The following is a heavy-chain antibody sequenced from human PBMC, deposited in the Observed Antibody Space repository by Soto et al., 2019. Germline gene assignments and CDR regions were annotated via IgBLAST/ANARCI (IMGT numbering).Heavy chain of an antibody. CDR3: ARDVSSLLDC. J-gene: IGHJ4*02. CDR2: ISSDGSKN. V-gene: IGHV3-30-3*01. CDR1: GFTFSSYA. Sequence: GGSLRLSCAAPGFTFSSYAISWVRQAPGKGLEWVAVISSDGSKNYYADPVKGRFTISRDNSKNTLYLQMNSLRAEDTALYYCARDVSSLLDCWGQGTLVTVSS.